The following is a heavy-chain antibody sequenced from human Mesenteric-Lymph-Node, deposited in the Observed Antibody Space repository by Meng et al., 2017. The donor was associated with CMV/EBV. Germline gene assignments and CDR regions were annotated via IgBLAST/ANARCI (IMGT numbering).Heavy chain of an antibody. J-gene: IGHJ4*02. D-gene: IGHD5-18*01. CDR2: IYYSGSTY. CDR3: ARHSALLVTNFGY. V-gene: IGHV4-39*01. Sequence: QLQLQESGPGLVKPSETLSLTCTVSGGSISSSSYYWGWIRQPPGKGLEWIGYIYYSGSTYYYNPSLKTRVTISVDTPKNQFSLKLSSVTAADTAVYYCARHSALLVTNFGYWGQGTLVTVSS. CDR1: GGSISSSSYY.